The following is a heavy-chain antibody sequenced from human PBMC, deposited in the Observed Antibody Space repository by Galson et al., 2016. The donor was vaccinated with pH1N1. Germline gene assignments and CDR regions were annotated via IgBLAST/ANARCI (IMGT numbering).Heavy chain of an antibody. V-gene: IGHV4-39*01. J-gene: IGHJ2*01. CDR1: GGSISSSSYY. CDR3: ARPWFAELWDWYFDL. Sequence: ETLSLPCPVSGGSISSSSYYWGWIRQPPGKGLEWIGSIYYSGSTYYNPSLKSRVTISVDTSKNQFSLKLSSVTAADTAVYYCARPWFAELWDWYFDLWGRGTLVTVSS. CDR2: IYYSGST. D-gene: IGHD3-10*01.